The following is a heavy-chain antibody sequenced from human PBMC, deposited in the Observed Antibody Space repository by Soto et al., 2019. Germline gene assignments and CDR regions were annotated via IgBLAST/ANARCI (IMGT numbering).Heavy chain of an antibody. V-gene: IGHV3-23*01. CDR2: ISGSGDNT. Sequence: LRLSCAASEFTFSSYAMIWVRQAPLKGLKWVSGISGSGDNTDYADSVKGRFTISRDNFKNTLYLQMNSLRADDTAVYYCARGSSTIAVRYFQHWGQGTLVTVSS. D-gene: IGHD6-6*01. CDR1: EFTFSSYA. CDR3: ARGSSTIAVRYFQH. J-gene: IGHJ1*01.